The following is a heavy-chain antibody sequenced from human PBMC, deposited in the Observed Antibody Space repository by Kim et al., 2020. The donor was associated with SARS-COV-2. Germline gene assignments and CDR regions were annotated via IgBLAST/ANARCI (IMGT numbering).Heavy chain of an antibody. J-gene: IGHJ5*02. CDR2: IYSGGST. V-gene: IGHV3-66*01. D-gene: IGHD2-2*01. CDR3: ARAPGDCSSTSCYPAVWFDP. CDR1: GFTVSSNY. Sequence: GGSLRLSCAASGFTVSSNYMSWVRQAPGKGLEWVSVIYSGGSTYYADSVKGRFTISRDNSKNTLYLQMNSLRAEDTAVYYCARAPGDCSSTSCYPAVWFDPWGQATLVTVSS.